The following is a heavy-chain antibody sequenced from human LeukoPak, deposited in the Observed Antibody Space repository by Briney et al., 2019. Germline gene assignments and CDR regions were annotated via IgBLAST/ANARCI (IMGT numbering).Heavy chain of an antibody. CDR3: ARSDYGDYGAEGPFDY. V-gene: IGHV3-48*04. J-gene: IGHJ4*02. CDR2: ISSSSSTI. CDR1: GFTFSSYS. D-gene: IGHD4-17*01. Sequence: GGSLRLSCAASGFTFSSYSMNWVRQAPGKGLEWVSYISSSSSTIYYADSVKGRFTISRDNAKNSLYLQMNSLRAEDTAVYYCARSDYGDYGAEGPFDYWGQGTLVTVSS.